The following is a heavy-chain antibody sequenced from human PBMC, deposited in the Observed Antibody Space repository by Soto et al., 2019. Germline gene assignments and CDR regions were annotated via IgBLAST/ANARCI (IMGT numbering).Heavy chain of an antibody. CDR2: VFHSATT. V-gene: IGHV4-59*12. J-gene: IGHJ4*02. Sequence: QVQLQESGPGLVKPSETLTLTCTVSGDSFSDYYWNWIRQVPGKGLEWIGFVFHSATTSYNPSLKARVAISDDTAKKQFSLSLTSVTAADRAIYYCARGHYSSGWPIDHWGQGILVTVSS. D-gene: IGHD6-19*01. CDR3: ARGHYSSGWPIDH. CDR1: GDSFSDYY.